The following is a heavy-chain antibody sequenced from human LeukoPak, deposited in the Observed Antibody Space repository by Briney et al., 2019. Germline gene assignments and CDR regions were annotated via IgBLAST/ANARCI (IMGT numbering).Heavy chain of an antibody. V-gene: IGHV4-59*11. CDR2: IYYSGST. CDR1: GGSISSHY. D-gene: IGHD1-26*01. Sequence: SETLSLTCTVSGGSISSHYWSWIRQPPGKGLEWIGYIYYSGSTNYNPSLKSRVTISVDTSKNQFSLKLSSVTAADTAVYYCARASGVSGAYDYWGQGTLVTVSS. J-gene: IGHJ4*02. CDR3: ARASGVSGAYDY.